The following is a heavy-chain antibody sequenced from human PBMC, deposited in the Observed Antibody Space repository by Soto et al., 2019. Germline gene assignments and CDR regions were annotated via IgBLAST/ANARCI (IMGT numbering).Heavy chain of an antibody. CDR2: MNPNGGNT. J-gene: IGHJ6*03. D-gene: IGHD6-13*01. V-gene: IGHV1-8*01. CDR1: GYTFTSYD. Sequence: ASVKVSCKAPGYTFTSYDINWVRQATGKGLEWMGWMNPNGGNTGYAQKFQGRVTMTRNTSISTAYMELSSLRSEVTAVYYCARGLWLGSSSWLTHYYYMDVWGKGTTVTVPS. CDR3: ARGLWLGSSSWLTHYYYMDV.